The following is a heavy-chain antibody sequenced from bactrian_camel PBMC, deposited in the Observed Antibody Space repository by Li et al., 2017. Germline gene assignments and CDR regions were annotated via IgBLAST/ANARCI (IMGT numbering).Heavy chain of an antibody. D-gene: IGHD6*01. CDR3: AARVGSCDLSRDGYNF. Sequence: HVQLVESGGGLVQPGGSLRLSCAASGFTFSTYWMYWVRQAPGKGLEWVSSIRNWGNSPIYADSVKGRFTISRDNPKYTLYLQMNSLKPEDSAMYYCAARVGSCDLSRDGYNFWGQGTQVTVS. J-gene: IGHJ4*01. V-gene: IGHV3S1*01. CDR1: GFTFSTYW. CDR2: IRNWGNSP.